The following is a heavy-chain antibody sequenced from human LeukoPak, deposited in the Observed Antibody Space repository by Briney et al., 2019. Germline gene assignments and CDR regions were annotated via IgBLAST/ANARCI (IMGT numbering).Heavy chain of an antibody. J-gene: IGHJ3*02. CDR2: FYPSGRT. CDR3: AGVDLDRSGYYNAFDI. CDR1: GVSIASGAWS. V-gene: IGHV4-30-2*01. D-gene: IGHD3-22*01. Sequence: PSQTLSLTCAVSGVSIASGAWSWGWLRPPPGGVVEWGGYFYPSGRTYYSPSLNSRVTISVDRSKTQASLKLSSVTAADPAGYYCAGVDLDRSGYYNAFDIWGPGTMVTVSS.